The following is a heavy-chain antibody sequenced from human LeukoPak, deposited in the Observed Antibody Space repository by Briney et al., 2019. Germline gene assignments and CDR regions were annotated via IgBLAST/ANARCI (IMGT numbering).Heavy chain of an antibody. CDR1: GGSFSGYY. J-gene: IGHJ4*02. V-gene: IGHV4-34*01. CDR3: ARANAGGLDY. D-gene: IGHD1-1*01. CDR2: INHSGGT. Sequence: SETLSLTCAVYGGSFSGYYWSWIRQPPGKGLEWIGEINHSGGTNYNPSLKSRVTISVDTSKNQFSLKLSSVTAADTAVYYCARANAGGLDYWGQGTLVTVSS.